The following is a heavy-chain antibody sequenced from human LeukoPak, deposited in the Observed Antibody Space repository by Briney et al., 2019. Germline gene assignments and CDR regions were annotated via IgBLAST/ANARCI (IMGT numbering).Heavy chain of an antibody. Sequence: GGSLRLSCAASGFSFSDFCMSWVRQAPGKGLEWVAFINHPGTEKYYVDSVEGRFTISRDNARNSLYLQMNSLRAEDTAIYYCTRDWLDASLDYWGQGVLVTVSS. CDR1: GFSFSDFC. J-gene: IGHJ4*02. CDR3: TRDWLDASLDY. D-gene: IGHD6-19*01. V-gene: IGHV3-7*01. CDR2: INHPGTEK.